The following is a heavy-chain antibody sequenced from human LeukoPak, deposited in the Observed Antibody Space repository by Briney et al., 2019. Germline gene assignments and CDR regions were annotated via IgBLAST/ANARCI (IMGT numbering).Heavy chain of an antibody. Sequence: PSETLSLTCTVSGGSISSSSYYWGWIRQPPGKGLEWIGSIYYSGSTYYNPSLKSRVTISVDTSKNQFSLKLSSVTAADTAVYYCASRGYSYGRGAFDIWGQGTMVTVSS. V-gene: IGHV4-39*01. CDR2: IYYSGST. J-gene: IGHJ3*02. D-gene: IGHD5-18*01. CDR3: ASRGYSYGRGAFDI. CDR1: GGSISSSSYY.